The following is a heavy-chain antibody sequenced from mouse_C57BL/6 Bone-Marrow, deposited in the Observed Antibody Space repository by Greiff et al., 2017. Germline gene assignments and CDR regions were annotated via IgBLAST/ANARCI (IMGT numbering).Heavy chain of an antibody. CDR2: IYPGNSDT. D-gene: IGHD2-1*01. J-gene: IGHJ3*01. CDR1: GYTFTSYW. V-gene: IGHV1-5*01. CDR3: TSYYGNLAWFAY. Sequence: VQLQQSGTVLARPGASVKMSCKTSGYTFTSYWMHWVKQRPGQGLEWIGAIYPGNSDTSYNPKFKGKAKLTAVTSASTAYMELSSLTNEDSAVYYCTSYYGNLAWFAYWGQGTLVTVSA.